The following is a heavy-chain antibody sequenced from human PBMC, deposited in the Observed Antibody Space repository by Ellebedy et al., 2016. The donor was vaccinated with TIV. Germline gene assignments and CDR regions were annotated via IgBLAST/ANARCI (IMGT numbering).Heavy chain of an antibody. CDR3: ARSIERIVVVANSMASKLHFYYYGMDV. CDR2: IITSFGTA. D-gene: IGHD2-2*01. Sequence: AASVKVSCKASGGTFSSYAISWVRQAPGQGLEWMGGIITSFGTANYAQKFQARVKITADDSTRTAYMEVRSLRSEDTAVHYCARSIERIVVVANSMASKLHFYYYGMDVWGQGTTVTVSS. CDR1: GGTFSSYA. J-gene: IGHJ6*02. V-gene: IGHV1-69*13.